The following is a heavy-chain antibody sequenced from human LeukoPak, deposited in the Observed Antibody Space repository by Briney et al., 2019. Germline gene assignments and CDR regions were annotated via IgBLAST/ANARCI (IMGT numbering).Heavy chain of an antibody. D-gene: IGHD1-26*01. CDR2: IRYDGSDK. J-gene: IGHJ4*02. CDR1: GFIFSSYG. Sequence: GGSLRLSCATSGFIFSSYGIHWVRQAPGKGLEWVAFIRYDGSDKYYADSVKGRFTISRDNSKNKEYLQMNSLRAEDTAVYYCAKDAWEVGATSEIDYWGQGTLVTVSS. CDR3: AKDAWEVGATSEIDY. V-gene: IGHV3-30*02.